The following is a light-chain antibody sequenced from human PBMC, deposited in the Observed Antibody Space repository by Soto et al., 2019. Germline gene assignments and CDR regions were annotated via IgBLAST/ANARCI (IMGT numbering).Light chain of an antibody. Sequence: DIVLTQSPDCLGVSLGEISTINCKSSHNILYSSDNKNYLSWYQQRPGQPPKLLFYWASTRESGVPDRFSGSGSGTHFTLTITSLQAEDVAVYYCQQYYSSPPTCGQGTKVDIK. V-gene: IGKV4-1*01. CDR3: QQYYSSPPT. CDR1: HNILYSSDNKNY. J-gene: IGKJ1*01. CDR2: WAS.